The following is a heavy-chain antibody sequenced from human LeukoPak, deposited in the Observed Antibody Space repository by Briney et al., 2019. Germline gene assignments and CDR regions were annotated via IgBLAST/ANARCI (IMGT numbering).Heavy chain of an antibody. CDR3: ARVYCSGGSCYFYYYYMDV. Sequence: PGGSLRLSCAASGFTFSSYAMHWVRQAPGKGLEWVAVISYDGSNKYYADSVKGRFTISRDNSKNTLYLQMNSLRAEDTAVYYCARVYCSGGSCYFYYYYMDVWGKGTTVTVSS. V-gene: IGHV3-30*04. CDR1: GFTFSSYA. D-gene: IGHD2-15*01. CDR2: ISYDGSNK. J-gene: IGHJ6*03.